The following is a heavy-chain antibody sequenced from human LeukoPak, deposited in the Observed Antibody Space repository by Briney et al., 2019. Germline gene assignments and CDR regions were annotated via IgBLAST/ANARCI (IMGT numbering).Heavy chain of an antibody. D-gene: IGHD6-6*01. CDR2: IYHSGST. V-gene: IGHV4-38-2*01. Sequence: SETLSLTCAVSGYSISSGYYWGWIRPPPGKGLEWIGSIYHSGSTYYNPSLKSRVTISVDTSKNQFSLKLSSVTAADTAVYYCARHSSSIAARPYLFDYWGQGTLVTVSS. CDR1: GYSISSGYY. CDR3: ARHSSSIAARPYLFDY. J-gene: IGHJ4*02.